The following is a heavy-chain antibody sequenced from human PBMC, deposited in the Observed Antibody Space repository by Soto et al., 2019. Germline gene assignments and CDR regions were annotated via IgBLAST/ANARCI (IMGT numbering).Heavy chain of an antibody. Sequence: EVQLVESGGGLVEPGGSIRLSCVASGFTFTKAYMTWVRQAPGKGLEWVGRIKGSHAGGTTDYATSVKGRFTISRDDSKSTLYLQMNSLKTEDTCVYYCATEGGSPGSNFYGAYWGQGTLVSVSS. D-gene: IGHD1-26*01. CDR3: ATEGGSPGSNFYGAY. CDR1: GFTFTKAY. V-gene: IGHV3-15*01. CDR2: IKGSHAGGTT. J-gene: IGHJ4*02.